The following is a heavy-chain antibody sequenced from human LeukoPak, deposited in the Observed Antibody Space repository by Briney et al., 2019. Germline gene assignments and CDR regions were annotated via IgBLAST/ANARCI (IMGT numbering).Heavy chain of an antibody. J-gene: IGHJ5*02. Sequence: SETLSLTCTVSGGSISSYYWGWIRQPPGKGLEWIGSIYYSGSTYYNPSLKSRVTISVDTSKNQFSLKLSSVTAADTAVYYCARQPIWFGESPVDPWGQGTLVTVSS. D-gene: IGHD3-10*01. CDR1: GGSISSYY. V-gene: IGHV4-39*01. CDR3: ARQPIWFGESPVDP. CDR2: IYYSGST.